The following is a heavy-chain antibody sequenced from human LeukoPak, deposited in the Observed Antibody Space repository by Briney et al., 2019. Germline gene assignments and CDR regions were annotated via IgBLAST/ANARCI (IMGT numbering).Heavy chain of an antibody. V-gene: IGHV3-21*01. J-gene: IGHJ4*02. CDR1: GFTFSSYS. CDR2: ISSSSSYI. Sequence: GGSLRLSCAASGFTFSSYSMNWVRQAPGKGLEWVSSISSSSSYIYYADSVKGRFTISRDNAKNSLYLQMNSLRAEDTAVYYCARDGGCNSTSCYPLEYWGQGTLVTVSS. D-gene: IGHD2-2*01. CDR3: ARDGGCNSTSCYPLEY.